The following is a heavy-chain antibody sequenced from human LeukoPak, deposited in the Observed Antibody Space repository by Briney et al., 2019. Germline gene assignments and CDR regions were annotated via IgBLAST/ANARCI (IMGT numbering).Heavy chain of an antibody. J-gene: IGHJ5*02. D-gene: IGHD3-9*01. Sequence: PSETLSLTCAVYGGSFSGYYWSWIRQPPGKGLEWIGEINHSGSTNYNPSLKSRVTISVDTSKNKFSLKLSSVTAADTAVYYCARTAARLRYFDWLFSGNWFDPWGQGTLVTVSS. V-gene: IGHV4-34*01. CDR1: GGSFSGYY. CDR3: ARTAARLRYFDWLFSGNWFDP. CDR2: INHSGST.